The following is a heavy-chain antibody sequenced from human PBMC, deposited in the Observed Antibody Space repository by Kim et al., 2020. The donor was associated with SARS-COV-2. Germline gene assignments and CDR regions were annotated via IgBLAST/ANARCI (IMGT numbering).Heavy chain of an antibody. D-gene: IGHD5-18*01. V-gene: IGHV4-34*01. CDR1: GGSFSGYY. Sequence: SETLSLTCAVYGGSFSGYYWSWIRQPPGKGLEWIGEINHSGSTNYNPSLKSRVTISVDTSKNQFSLKLSSVTAADTAVYYCTRDTAMVSDYWCQGTLVT. CDR2: INHSGST. J-gene: IGHJ4*02. CDR3: TRDTAMVSDY.